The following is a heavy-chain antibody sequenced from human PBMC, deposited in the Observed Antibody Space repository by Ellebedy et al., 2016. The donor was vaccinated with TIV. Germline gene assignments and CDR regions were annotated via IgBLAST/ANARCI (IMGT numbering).Heavy chain of an antibody. CDR2: ISSSSSTI. CDR1: GFTFSNYA. J-gene: IGHJ4*02. Sequence: GESLKISXAASGFTFSNYAMSWVRQAPGKGLEWVSYISSSSSTIYYADSVKGRFTISRDNAKNSLYLQMNSLRDEDTAVYYCAVGQWLIYWGQGTLVTVSS. D-gene: IGHD6-19*01. V-gene: IGHV3-48*02. CDR3: AVGQWLIY.